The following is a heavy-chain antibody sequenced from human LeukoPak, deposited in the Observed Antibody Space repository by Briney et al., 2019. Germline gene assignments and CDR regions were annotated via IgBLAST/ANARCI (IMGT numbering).Heavy chain of an antibody. CDR3: ARGLHCSSTSCYAHYYYYYMDV. Sequence: GGSLRLSCAASGFSFSNYWMSWVRQAPGKGLEWVANIKQDGSEKHYVDSVKGRFTISRDSAKNSLYLEMNSLRADDTAVYYCARGLHCSSTSCYAHYYYYYMDVWGKGTTVTVSS. CDR1: GFSFSNYW. D-gene: IGHD2-2*01. CDR2: IKQDGSEK. V-gene: IGHV3-7*01. J-gene: IGHJ6*03.